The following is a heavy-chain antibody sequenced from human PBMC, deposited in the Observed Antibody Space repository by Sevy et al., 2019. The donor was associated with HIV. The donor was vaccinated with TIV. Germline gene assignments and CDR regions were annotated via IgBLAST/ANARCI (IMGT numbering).Heavy chain of an antibody. Sequence: GGSLRLSCTASGFTFGDYAMSWVRQAPGKGLEWVGFIRSKAYGGTTEYAASVKGRFTISRDDSKSIAYLQMNSLKTEDTAVYYCTRNHYGDSAFDIWGQGTMVTVSS. CDR3: TRNHYGDSAFDI. V-gene: IGHV3-49*04. CDR1: GFTFGDYA. CDR2: IRSKAYGGTT. J-gene: IGHJ3*02. D-gene: IGHD4-17*01.